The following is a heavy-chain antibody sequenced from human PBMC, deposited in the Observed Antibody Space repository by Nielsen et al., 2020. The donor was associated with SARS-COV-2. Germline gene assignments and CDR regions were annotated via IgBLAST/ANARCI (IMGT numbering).Heavy chain of an antibody. V-gene: IGHV3-30*18. CDR1: GLSFNNLG. Sequence: GESLKISCAASGLSFNNLGMVWVRQAPGKGLEWVAVISYDGSNKYYADSVKGRFTISRDNSKNTLYLQMNSLRAEDTAVYYCAKGRWTYFDYWGQGTLVTVSS. D-gene: IGHD2-15*01. J-gene: IGHJ4*02. CDR3: AKGRWTYFDY. CDR2: ISYDGSNK.